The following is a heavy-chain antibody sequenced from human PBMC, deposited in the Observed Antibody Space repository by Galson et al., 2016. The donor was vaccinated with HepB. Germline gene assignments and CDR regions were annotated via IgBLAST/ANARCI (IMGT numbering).Heavy chain of an antibody. CDR3: AVYSSGWHP. D-gene: IGHD6-19*01. J-gene: IGHJ5*02. CDR1: GYTFTGYF. V-gene: IGHV1-46*01. CDR2: INPRGGST. Sequence: SVKVSCKASGYTFTGYFLHWVRQAPGQGLKWMGIINPRGGSTRYAEKFQGRVTLTRDTSTSTVYMDLTSLRFEDTAVYYCAVYSSGWHPWGQGTLVTVSS.